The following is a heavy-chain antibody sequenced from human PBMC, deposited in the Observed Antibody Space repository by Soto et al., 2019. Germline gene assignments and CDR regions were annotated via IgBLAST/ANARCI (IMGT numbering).Heavy chain of an antibody. V-gene: IGHV4-30-4*01. CDR3: ARDQRYCTNGVCRTYNWFDP. CDR2: IYYSGST. D-gene: IGHD2-8*01. CDR1: GGSISSGDYY. Sequence: PSETLSLTCTVSGGSISSGDYYWSWIRQPPGKGLEWIGYIYYSGSTYYNPSLKSRVTISVDTSKNQFSLKLSSVTAADTAVYYCARDQRYCTNGVCRTYNWFDPWGQGTLVTVSS. J-gene: IGHJ5*02.